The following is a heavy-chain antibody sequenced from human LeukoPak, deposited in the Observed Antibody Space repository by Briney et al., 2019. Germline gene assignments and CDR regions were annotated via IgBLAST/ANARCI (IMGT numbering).Heavy chain of an antibody. CDR1: GFTFSSYS. Sequence: GGSLTLSCAASGFTFSSYSLNWVRQAPGKGLEWVSYICRSSSTIYADSLKGRFTISRDNANNSLYLPMNRLRDADTAVYYCARALQIFVYGGEGTLVTVSS. CDR2: ICRSSST. CDR3: ARALQIFVY. J-gene: IGHJ4*02. V-gene: IGHV3-48*02.